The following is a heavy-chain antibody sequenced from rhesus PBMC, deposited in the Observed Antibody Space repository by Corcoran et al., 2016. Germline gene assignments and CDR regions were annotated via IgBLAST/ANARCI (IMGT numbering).Heavy chain of an antibody. CDR1: GYSFTSYW. D-gene: IGHD1-26*01. V-gene: IGHV5-20*01. J-gene: IGHJ4*01. CDR2: IDRRDPDP. Sequence: EVQLVQSGAEVKRPGESLKISCKTSGYSFTSYWISWVRQMPGKGLEWRGPIDRRDPDPRNNPSFQGQATISADQSISTACLQWSRLKASDTATYYCARGYNWNQGLGYWGQGVLVTVSA. CDR3: ARGYNWNQGLGY.